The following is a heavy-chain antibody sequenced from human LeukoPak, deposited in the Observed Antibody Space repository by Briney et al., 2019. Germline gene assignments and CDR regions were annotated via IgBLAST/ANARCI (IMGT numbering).Heavy chain of an antibody. J-gene: IGHJ4*02. CDR2: ISSSSSYI. CDR1: GFTFSSYS. CDR3: ARVYDSSGYSPGY. Sequence: GGSLRLSCAASGFTFSSYSMNWVRQAPGKGLEWVSSISSSSSYIYYADSVKGRFTISRDNAKNSLYLQMNSLRAEDTAVYYCARVYDSSGYSPGYWGQGTLVTVSS. D-gene: IGHD3-22*01. V-gene: IGHV3-21*01.